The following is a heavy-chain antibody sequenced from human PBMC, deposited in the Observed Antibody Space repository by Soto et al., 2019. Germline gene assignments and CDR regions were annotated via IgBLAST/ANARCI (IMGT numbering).Heavy chain of an antibody. D-gene: IGHD4-17*01. V-gene: IGHV1-2*02. Sequence: QVPLVQSGAEVKKPGASVKVSCKASGYTFTGYYMHWVRQAPGQGLEWMGWINPNSGDTNYPQKFQGRVTMTRDTTISPAYMELSRLRSDDTAVYYSARDRAIDYGGTPGYWGQGTLVTVSS. CDR2: INPNSGDT. CDR1: GYTFTGYY. J-gene: IGHJ4*02. CDR3: ARDRAIDYGGTPGY.